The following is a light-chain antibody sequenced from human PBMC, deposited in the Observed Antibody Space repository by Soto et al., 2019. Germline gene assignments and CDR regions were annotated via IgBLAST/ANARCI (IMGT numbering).Light chain of an antibody. Sequence: DFQMTQSPSSLSASVGDRVTITCRASQGINNHLAWFQQKPGKVPKVLLYAASTLQSGVPSRFSGSGSGTYFTLTISSLQPEDVATYYCQHYNSAPPAGTFGGGTKVEIK. J-gene: IGKJ4*01. CDR2: AAS. CDR1: QGINNH. CDR3: QHYNSAPPAGT. V-gene: IGKV1-27*01.